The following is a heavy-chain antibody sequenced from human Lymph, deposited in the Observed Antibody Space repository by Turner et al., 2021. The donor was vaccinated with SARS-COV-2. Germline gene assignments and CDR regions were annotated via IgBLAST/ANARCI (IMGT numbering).Heavy chain of an antibody. CDR3: ARAAQLTVWFDP. CDR1: GYTFTRYD. D-gene: IGHD3-9*01. V-gene: IGHV1-8*01. CDR2: MDPNSGNT. Sequence: VQLVQSGAEVKKPGASVKVSCMASGYTFTRYDINWVRQATGQGLGWMGWMDPNSGNTGYAQKCQGRVTMTRNTSISTAYMELSSLRSEDTAVYYCARAAQLTVWFDPWGQGTLVTVSS. J-gene: IGHJ5*02.